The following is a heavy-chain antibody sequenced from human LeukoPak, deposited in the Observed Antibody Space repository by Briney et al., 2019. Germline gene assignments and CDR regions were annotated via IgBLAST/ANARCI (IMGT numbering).Heavy chain of an antibody. CDR1: GFTFSSYS. Sequence: GGSLRLSCAACGFTFSSYSMKWVPQAPGKGLEWISFISSWSSTIHYADSVNGRFPISRDNAKNSLYLQMQSLRAEDTAVYYCARDHIAATTSGICWGQGTLVTVSS. V-gene: IGHV3-48*01. D-gene: IGHD5-12*01. CDR2: ISSWSSTI. CDR3: ARDHIAATTSGIC. J-gene: IGHJ4*02.